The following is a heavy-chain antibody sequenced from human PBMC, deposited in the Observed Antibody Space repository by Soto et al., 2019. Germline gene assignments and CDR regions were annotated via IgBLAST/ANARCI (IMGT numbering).Heavy chain of an antibody. CDR3: VGGTEVGVTPRMPYWYCGMNV. Sequence: GESLNISFKGSGYSFTSYWISWVRQMPGKVLELMGRIDPSDSYTNYSPSFQGHVTISADKSISTAYLQWSSLKASDTAMYYCVGGTEVGVTPRMPYWYCGMNVWGQGTTVNDS. CDR1: GYSFTSYW. J-gene: IGHJ6*02. D-gene: IGHD2-15*01. CDR2: IDPSDSYT. V-gene: IGHV5-10-1*01.